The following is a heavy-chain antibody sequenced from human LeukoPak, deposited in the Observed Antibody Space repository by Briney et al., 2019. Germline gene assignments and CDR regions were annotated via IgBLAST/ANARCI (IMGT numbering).Heavy chain of an antibody. CDR2: ISYSGST. CDR3: ARDGGLDI. J-gene: IGHJ3*02. V-gene: IGHV4-59*01. CDR1: GASMNNYY. Sequence: SSETLSLTCTVSGASMNNYYWSWIRQPPGKGLEWIGYISYSGSTNYNPSLKSRVTISLDTSKNQFSLKLSSVTAADTAVYYCARDGGLDIWGQGTMVTVSS. D-gene: IGHD2-15*01.